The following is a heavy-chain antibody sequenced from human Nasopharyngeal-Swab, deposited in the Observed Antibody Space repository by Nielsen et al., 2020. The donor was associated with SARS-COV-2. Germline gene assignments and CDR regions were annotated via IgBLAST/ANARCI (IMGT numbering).Heavy chain of an antibody. V-gene: IGHV1-2*02. D-gene: IGHD3-22*01. CDR1: GYTFTGYY. J-gene: IGHJ6*02. CDR2: INPNSGGT. CDR3: ARSAYYYDSSGYHPPDYGMDV. Sequence: ASVKVSCKASGYTFTGYYMHWVRQAPGQGLEWMGWINPNSGGTNYAQKFQGRVTMTRDTSISTAYMELSRLRSDGTAVYYCARSAYYYDSSGYHPPDYGMDVWGQGTTVTVSS.